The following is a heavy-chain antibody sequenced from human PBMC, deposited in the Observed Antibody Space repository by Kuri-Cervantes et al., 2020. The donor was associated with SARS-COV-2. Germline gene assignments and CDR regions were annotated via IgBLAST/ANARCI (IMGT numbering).Heavy chain of an antibody. Sequence: GESLKISCAASGFTFTSYEMSWVRQAPGKGLEWVGFIRSKAYGGTTEYAASVKGRFTISRDDSKSIAYLQMNSLKTEDTAVYYCTRVQFPYYYYMDVWGKGTTVTVSS. CDR3: TRVQFPYYYYMDV. D-gene: IGHD5-24*01. CDR1: GFTFTSYE. CDR2: IRSKAYGGTT. J-gene: IGHJ6*03. V-gene: IGHV3-49*04.